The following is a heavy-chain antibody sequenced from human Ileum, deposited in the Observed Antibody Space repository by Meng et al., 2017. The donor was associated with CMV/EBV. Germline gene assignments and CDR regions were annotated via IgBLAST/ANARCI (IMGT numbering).Heavy chain of an antibody. CDR3: ARNENSGAFDNH. D-gene: IGHD6-19*01. V-gene: IGHV1-46*01. CDR1: GYTLTTYN. J-gene: IGHJ1*01. Sequence: MASGYTLTTYNIHWVRQAPGQGLEWMGFIRPGGGATASSQKFRDRLTMTRDTATNTVYMELNSLRSDDTAVYFCARNENSGAFDNHWGQGTLVTVSS. CDR2: IRPGGGAT.